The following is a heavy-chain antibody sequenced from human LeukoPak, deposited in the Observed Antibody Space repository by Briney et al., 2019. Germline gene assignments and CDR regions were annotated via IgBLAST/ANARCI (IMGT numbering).Heavy chain of an antibody. CDR3: AREWSGYDSSGYYI. J-gene: IGHJ4*02. CDR1: GYSISSGYY. CDR2: IYHSGST. V-gene: IGHV4-38-2*02. Sequence: SETLSLTCAVSGYSISSGYYWGWIRRPPGKGLEWIGSIYHSGSTYYNPSLKSRVTISVDTSKNQFSLKLSSVTAADTAVYYCAREWSGYDSSGYYIWGQGTLVTVSS. D-gene: IGHD3-22*01.